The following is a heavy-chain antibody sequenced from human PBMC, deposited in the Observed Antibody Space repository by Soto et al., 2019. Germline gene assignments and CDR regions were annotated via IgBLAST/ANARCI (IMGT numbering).Heavy chain of an antibody. D-gene: IGHD1-26*01. J-gene: IGHJ6*02. CDR1: GGSISSGVYY. V-gene: IGHV4-31*03. Sequence: QVQLQESGPGLVKPSQTLSLTCTVSGGSISSGVYYWNWIRQFPGKGLEWIGYIYYSGSTQYNPSLKSRILVSVAAAKTQFSLELSSVTAADTAVYYCASGSGSPRGYHGMDVWGPGTTVTVSS. CDR2: IYYSGST. CDR3: ASGSGSPRGYHGMDV.